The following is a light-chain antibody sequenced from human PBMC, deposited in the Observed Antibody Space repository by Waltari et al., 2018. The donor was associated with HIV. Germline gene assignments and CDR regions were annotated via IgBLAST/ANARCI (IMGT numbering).Light chain of an antibody. CDR2: GAS. V-gene: IGKV3-20*01. J-gene: IGKJ2*03. CDR3: QQYGSSPPYS. Sequence: EIVLTQSPGTLSLSPGERATLSGRASQSVSSSYLAWYQQKPGQAPRLLIYGASSRATGIPDRFGGSGSGTDFTLTISRLEPEDFAVYYCQQYGSSPPYSFGQGTKLEIK. CDR1: QSVSSSY.